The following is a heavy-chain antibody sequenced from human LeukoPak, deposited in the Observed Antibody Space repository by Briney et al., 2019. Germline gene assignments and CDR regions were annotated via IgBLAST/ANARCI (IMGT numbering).Heavy chain of an antibody. CDR1: GFTFSSYW. D-gene: IGHD3-10*01. Sequence: PGGSLRLSCAASGFTFSSYWMSWVRQAPGKGLEWVANIKQDGSEKYYVDSVKGRFTISRDNAKNSLYLQMNSLRAEDTAVYYCASTWFGYYYYYYGMDVWGQGTTVTVSS. J-gene: IGHJ6*02. CDR3: ASTWFGYYYYYYGMDV. CDR2: IKQDGSEK. V-gene: IGHV3-7*03.